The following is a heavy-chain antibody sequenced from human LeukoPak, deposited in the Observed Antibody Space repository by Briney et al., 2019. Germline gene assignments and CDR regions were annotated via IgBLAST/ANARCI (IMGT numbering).Heavy chain of an antibody. CDR1: GDSISTSSYY. CDR2: IYSGGST. Sequence: QPSETLSLTCSVSGDSISTSSYYWGWIRQPPGKGLEWVSVIYSGGSTYYADSVKGRFTISRGNSKNTLYLQMNSLRAEDTAVYYCAKRSAKSSGHFDYWGQGTLVTVSS. D-gene: IGHD6-19*01. CDR3: AKRSAKSSGHFDY. V-gene: IGHV3-53*01. J-gene: IGHJ4*02.